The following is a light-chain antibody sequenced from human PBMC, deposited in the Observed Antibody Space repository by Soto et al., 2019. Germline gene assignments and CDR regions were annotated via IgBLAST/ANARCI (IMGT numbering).Light chain of an antibody. V-gene: IGLV2-8*01. CDR3: CSYAGRNDLV. J-gene: IGLJ3*02. CDR2: EVN. Sequence: QSALTQPPSASGSPGQSVTISCTGTSSDVGGYNYVSWYQQHPGKAPKLIIYEVNERPSGVPDRFSGSKSGNTASLTVSGLQAEDEGDYYCCSYAGRNDLVFGGGTQLTVL. CDR1: SSDVGGYNY.